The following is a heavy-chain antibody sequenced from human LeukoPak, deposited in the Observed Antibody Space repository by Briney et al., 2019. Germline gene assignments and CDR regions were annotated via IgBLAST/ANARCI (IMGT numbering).Heavy chain of an antibody. CDR1: GGSISSYY. CDR3: ASMYSSAWYYFDY. CDR2: IYYSGST. D-gene: IGHD6-19*01. V-gene: IGHV4-59*01. J-gene: IGHJ4*02. Sequence: SETLSLTCTVSGGSISSYYWSWIRQPPGKGLEWIGHIYYSGSTNCNPSLKSRVTMSVDTSKNQFSLKLSSVTAADTAVYYCASMYSSAWYYFDYWGQGSLVTVSS.